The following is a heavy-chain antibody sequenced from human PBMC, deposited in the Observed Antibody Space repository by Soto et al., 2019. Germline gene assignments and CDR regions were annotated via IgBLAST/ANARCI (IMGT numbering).Heavy chain of an antibody. CDR3: ARDDYKWARDY. Sequence: EVQLVESGGGLVQPGGSLRLSCAASGFTFSSHWMSWVRQAPGKGLEWVANIKHDGSETYYVDSVKGRFTISRDNAKNTMYLQMHSLRAEDTAVDYCARDDYKWARDYWGQGTLVTVSS. CDR2: IKHDGSET. V-gene: IGHV3-7*01. J-gene: IGHJ4*02. CDR1: GFTFSSHW. D-gene: IGHD4-4*01.